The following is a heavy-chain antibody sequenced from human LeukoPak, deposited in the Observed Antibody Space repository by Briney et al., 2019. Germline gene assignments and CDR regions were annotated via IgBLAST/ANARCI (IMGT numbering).Heavy chain of an antibody. CDR3: AKDQKIYSSGWYDY. D-gene: IGHD6-19*01. CDR2: ISWDGGST. Sequence: GGSLRLSCAASGFTFSSYEMNWVRQAPGKGLEGVSLISWDGGSTYYADSVKGRFTISRDNSKNSLYLQMNSLRAEDTALYYCAKDQKIYSSGWYDYWGQGTLVTVSS. V-gene: IGHV3-43D*03. J-gene: IGHJ4*02. CDR1: GFTFSSYE.